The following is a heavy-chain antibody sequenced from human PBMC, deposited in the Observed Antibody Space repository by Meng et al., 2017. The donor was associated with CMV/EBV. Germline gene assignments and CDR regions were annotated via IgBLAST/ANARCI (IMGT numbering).Heavy chain of an antibody. CDR1: GCPISSFY. Sequence: LRLSCTVPGCPISSFYWSWIRQPPGKGLEWIVYFYYSVSTNYNPSLKSRVTISVDTSKNQFSLKLSSVTAADTAVYYCARVVGGVVEPAATQYYFDYWGQGTLVTVSS. V-gene: IGHV4-59*01. CDR2: FYYSVST. D-gene: IGHD2-2*01. J-gene: IGHJ4*02. CDR3: ARVVGGVVEPAATQYYFDY.